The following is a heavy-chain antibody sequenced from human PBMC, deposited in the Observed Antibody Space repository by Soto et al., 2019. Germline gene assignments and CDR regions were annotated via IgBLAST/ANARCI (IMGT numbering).Heavy chain of an antibody. CDR3: GKGDSSLVSWFDP. V-gene: IGHV1-2*02. J-gene: IGHJ5*02. CDR1: GYSFTAQY. D-gene: IGHD6-19*01. CDR2: INPTTGAT. Sequence: ASVPVSCKASGYSFTAQYLHWVRKAPGEGLEWMGWINPTTGATRYAQKLQGGVTMTRDTSMSTAYLEVRSLRPDDPAGYYCGKGDSSLVSWFDPWGQGTLVTVSS.